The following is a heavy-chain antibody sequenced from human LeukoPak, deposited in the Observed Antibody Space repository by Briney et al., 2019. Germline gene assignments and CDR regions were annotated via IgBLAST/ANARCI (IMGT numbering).Heavy chain of an antibody. CDR1: GYTFTGYY. D-gene: IGHD2-2*01. J-gene: IGHJ6*04. CDR2: INPNSGGT. CDR3: AREAVYCSSTSCYPYYGMDV. Sequence: ASVTVSCTASGYTFTGYYMHWVRQAPGQGLEWMGWINPNSGGTNCSQKFQGWVTMTRDTSISTAYMELSRLRSDDTAVYYCAREAVYCSSTSCYPYYGMDVWGKGTTVTVSS. V-gene: IGHV1-2*04.